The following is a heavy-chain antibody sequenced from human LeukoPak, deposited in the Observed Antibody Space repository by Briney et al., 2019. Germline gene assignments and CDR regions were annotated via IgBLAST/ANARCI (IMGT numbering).Heavy chain of an antibody. CDR3: SKLLRGYSGYEMSNWFDP. CDR2: IRSKTDGGTT. D-gene: IGHD5-12*01. V-gene: IGHV3-15*01. CDR1: GFTFSNAW. J-gene: IGHJ5*02. Sequence: GGSLRLSCAASGFTFSNAWMSWVRQAPGKGLEWVGRIRSKTDGGTTDYAAPVKGRFSISRNDSKNTLYLQMNSLKTEDTAVYYCSKLLRGYSGYEMSNWFDPWGQGTLVTVSS.